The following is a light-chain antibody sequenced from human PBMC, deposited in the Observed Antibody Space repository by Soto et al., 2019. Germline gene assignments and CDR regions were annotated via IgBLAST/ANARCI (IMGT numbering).Light chain of an antibody. Sequence: DIQMTQSPSSLSASVGDRVTITCRASQSISSYLNWYQQKPGKAPKLLIYAASTLQTGVPSRLTGSGSGTDFTLTIISLQPEDYATYFCQQSYSMPYAFGPGTK. CDR2: AAS. J-gene: IGKJ2*01. CDR3: QQSYSMPYA. CDR1: QSISSY. V-gene: IGKV1-39*01.